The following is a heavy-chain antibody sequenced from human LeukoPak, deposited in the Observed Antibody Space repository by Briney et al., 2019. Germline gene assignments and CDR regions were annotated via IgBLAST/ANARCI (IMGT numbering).Heavy chain of an antibody. CDR1: GFTFSSYG. V-gene: IGHV3-30*02. D-gene: IGHD6-13*01. CDR2: IRYDGSNK. CDR3: AKDAANSSSHYYFDY. Sequence: GGSLRLSCAASGFTFSSYGMHWVRQAPGKGLEWVAFIRYDGSNKYYADSVKGRFTISRDNSKNTLYLQMNSLRAEDTAVYYCAKDAANSSSHYYFDYWGQGTLVTVSS. J-gene: IGHJ4*02.